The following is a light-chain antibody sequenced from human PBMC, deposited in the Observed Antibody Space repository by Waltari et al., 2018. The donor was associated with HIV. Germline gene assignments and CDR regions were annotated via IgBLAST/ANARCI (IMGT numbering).Light chain of an antibody. CDR2: NTN. Sequence: QTVVTKEPSLSVSPGGTVTLTCGLSSGSVSTRYYPSWYQQTPGQAPRTLIYNTNIRSSGVSDRFAGSILGNKAALTITGTQADDECDYYCVLYMGSGIWVFGGGTKLTVL. CDR3: VLYMGSGIWV. CDR1: SGSVSTRYY. J-gene: IGLJ3*02. V-gene: IGLV8-61*01.